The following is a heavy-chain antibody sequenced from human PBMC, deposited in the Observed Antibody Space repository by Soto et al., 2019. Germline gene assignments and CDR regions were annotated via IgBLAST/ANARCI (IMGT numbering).Heavy chain of an antibody. Sequence: GGSLRLSCAASGFTFSSYAMSWVRQAPGKGLEWVSGISGSGGSIYYADSVKGRFTISRDNSKNTLFLQMNSLRAEDTAVYYCAKLRGSGSYSNFDYWGQGTLLTVSS. CDR3: AKLRGSGSYSNFDY. D-gene: IGHD1-26*01. CDR2: ISGSGGSI. CDR1: GFTFSSYA. V-gene: IGHV3-23*01. J-gene: IGHJ4*02.